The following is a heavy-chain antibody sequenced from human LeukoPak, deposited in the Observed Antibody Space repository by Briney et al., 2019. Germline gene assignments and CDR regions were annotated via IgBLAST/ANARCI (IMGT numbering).Heavy chain of an antibody. CDR2: INTDGSHI. J-gene: IGHJ4*02. V-gene: IGHV3-74*01. CDR1: GFTFNNYW. D-gene: IGHD3-10*01. Sequence: GGSLRLSCAASGFTFNNYWMHWVRQAPGKGLVWVSRINTDGSHINYADSVKGRFTISRDNAKNSLYLQMNSLRAEDTAVYYCARELAGHYYGSGSSFDYWGQGTLVTVSP. CDR3: ARELAGHYYGSGSSFDY.